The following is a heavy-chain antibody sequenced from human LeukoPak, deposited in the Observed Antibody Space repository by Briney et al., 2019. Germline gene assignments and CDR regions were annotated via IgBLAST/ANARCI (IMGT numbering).Heavy chain of an antibody. D-gene: IGHD3-22*01. CDR1: GGSFSGYY. V-gene: IGHV4-34*01. J-gene: IGHJ4*02. Sequence: SETLSLTCAVYGGSFSGYYWNWIRQPPGKGLEWIGELNHSGNTNYNPSLKSRVTMSVDTSKNQFSLRLSSVTAADTAVYYCARDHNYDSSGYFLYYWGQGTLVTVSS. CDR2: LNHSGNT. CDR3: ARDHNYDSSGYFLYY.